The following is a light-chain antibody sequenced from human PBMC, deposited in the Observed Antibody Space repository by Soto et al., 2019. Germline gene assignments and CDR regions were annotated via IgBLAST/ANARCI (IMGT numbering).Light chain of an antibody. V-gene: IGLV4-69*02. CDR3: AAWDDSLNGVV. J-gene: IGLJ2*01. CDR2: VSSDGSH. CDR1: SGHSSYA. Sequence: QSVLTQSPSASASLGASVKLTCTLSSGHSSYAIAWHQQQPEKGPRYLMKVSSDGSHNKGDGIPDRFSGSSSGAERYLIISSLQSEDEADYYCAAWDDSLNGVVFGGGTKLTVL.